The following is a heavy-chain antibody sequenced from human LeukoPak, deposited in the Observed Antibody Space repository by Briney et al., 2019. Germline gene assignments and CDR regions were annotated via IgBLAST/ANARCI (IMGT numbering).Heavy chain of an antibody. CDR3: ARDRDYGDYRNAFDI. CDR1: GFTFSSYS. J-gene: IGHJ3*02. Sequence: GESLKISCAASGFTFSSYSMNWVRQAPGKGLEWVSSISSSSSYIYYADSVKGRFTISRDNAKNSLYLQMNSLRAEDTAVYYCARDRDYGDYRNAFDIWGQGTMVTVSS. CDR2: ISSSSSYI. D-gene: IGHD4-17*01. V-gene: IGHV3-21*01.